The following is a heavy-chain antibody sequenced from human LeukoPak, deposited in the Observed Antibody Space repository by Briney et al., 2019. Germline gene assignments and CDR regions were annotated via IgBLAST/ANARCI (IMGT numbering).Heavy chain of an antibody. Sequence: GGSLRLSCAASGFTFSTYWMHWVRQAPGKGLVWVSRVNGDGSTTNYADSVKGRFTISRDNAKNTLYLQMNSLRVEDTAVYYCVRGITVDDYWGQGTLVTVSS. CDR3: VRGITVDDY. J-gene: IGHJ4*02. CDR2: VNGDGSTT. D-gene: IGHD6-19*01. CDR1: GFTFSTYW. V-gene: IGHV3-74*01.